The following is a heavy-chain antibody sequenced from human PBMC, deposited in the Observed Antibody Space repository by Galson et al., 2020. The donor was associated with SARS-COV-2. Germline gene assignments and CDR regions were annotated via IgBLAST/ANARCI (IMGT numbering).Heavy chain of an antibody. CDR3: ARFLPAATPFDY. J-gene: IGHJ4*02. CDR2: IYHSGST. V-gene: IGHV4-38-2*02. CDR1: GYSISSGYY. Sequence: SETLSLTCTVSGYSISSGYYWGWIRQPPGKGLEWIGSIYHSGSTYYNPSLKSRVTISVDTSKNQFSLKLSSVTAADTAVYYRARFLPAATPFDYWGQGTLVTVSS. D-gene: IGHD2-2*01.